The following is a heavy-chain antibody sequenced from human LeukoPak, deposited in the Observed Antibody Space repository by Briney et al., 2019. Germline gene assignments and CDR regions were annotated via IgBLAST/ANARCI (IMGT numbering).Heavy chain of an antibody. CDR1: GGSLSSFY. CDR2: IYTSGST. J-gene: IGHJ4*02. V-gene: IGHV4-4*07. CDR3: ARDRGGPAQFDS. D-gene: IGHD2-15*01. Sequence: PSETLSLTCTVSGGSLSSFYWSWIRQPAGKGLEWIGRIYTSGSTNYNPSLKSRVIMSVDMSKNQFSLKLSSVTAADTAVYYCARDRGGPAQFDSWGQGTLVTVSS.